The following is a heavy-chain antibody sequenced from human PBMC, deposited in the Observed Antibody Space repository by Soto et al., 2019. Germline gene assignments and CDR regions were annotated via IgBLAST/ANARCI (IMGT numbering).Heavy chain of an antibody. Sequence: ASVKVSCKASGYTFTIYAMHWVRQAPGQRLEWMGWINAGNGNTKYSQKFQGRVTITRDTSASTAYMELSSLRSEDTAVYYCARDTCSGGSCYPFDYWGQGTLVTVSS. V-gene: IGHV1-3*01. J-gene: IGHJ4*02. CDR3: ARDTCSGGSCYPFDY. CDR1: GYTFTIYA. CDR2: INAGNGNT. D-gene: IGHD2-15*01.